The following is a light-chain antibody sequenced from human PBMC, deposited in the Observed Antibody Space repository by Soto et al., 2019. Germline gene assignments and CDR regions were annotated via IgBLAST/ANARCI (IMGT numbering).Light chain of an antibody. Sequence: DIQMTQSPSPLSASVGDRVTISCRASQGIGNFLAWYQQKPGTVPKLLIYAASILQSGVPSRFSGSGSGTDFALTISSLQPEDVATYYCQKYDSPPRTFGQGTKVEL. CDR2: AAS. V-gene: IGKV1-27*01. CDR3: QKYDSPPRT. J-gene: IGKJ1*01. CDR1: QGIGNF.